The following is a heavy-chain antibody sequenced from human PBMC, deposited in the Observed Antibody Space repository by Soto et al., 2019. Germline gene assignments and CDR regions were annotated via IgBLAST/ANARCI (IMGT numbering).Heavy chain of an antibody. CDR3: AGGYSYVPSHPDYHYVIDV. D-gene: IGHD5-18*01. V-gene: IGHV3-21*01. Sequence: PGGSLRVSCAASGFTFSTYSMNWVRQAPGKGLEWVSSISRSTSSIYYADSVKGRFTISRDNAKNSLYLQMNSLRAEDTAVYFCAGGYSYVPSHPDYHYVIDVRGQGTTVTISS. CDR1: GFTFSTYS. J-gene: IGHJ6*02. CDR2: ISRSTSSI.